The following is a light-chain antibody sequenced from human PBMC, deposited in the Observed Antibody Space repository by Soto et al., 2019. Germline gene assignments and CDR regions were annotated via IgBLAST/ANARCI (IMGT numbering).Light chain of an antibody. J-gene: IGKJ5*01. Sequence: EIVLTQSPGTLSLSPGERATLSCRASQSVSSSYLAWYQQKPGQAPRLLIYGASSRATGIPDRFSGSGSGTDFTLNISRLEPEDSAVYYCQQYGSSPPITFGQGTRLEIK. CDR2: GAS. CDR3: QQYGSSPPIT. CDR1: QSVSSSY. V-gene: IGKV3-20*01.